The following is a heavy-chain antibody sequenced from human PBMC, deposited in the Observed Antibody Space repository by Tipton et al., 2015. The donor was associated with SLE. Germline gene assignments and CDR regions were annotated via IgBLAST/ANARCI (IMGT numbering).Heavy chain of an antibody. CDR2: IYSSGSI. V-gene: IGHV4-59*01. CDR1: GGSISSYY. CDR3: AREDDWFFDL. J-gene: IGHJ2*01. Sequence: TLSLTCTVSGGSISSYYWSWIRQPPGKGLEWIGYIYSSGSINYNPSLKSRATISVDTSKRQFSLNLNSVTAADTAVYYCAREDDWFFDLWGRGTLVTVSS.